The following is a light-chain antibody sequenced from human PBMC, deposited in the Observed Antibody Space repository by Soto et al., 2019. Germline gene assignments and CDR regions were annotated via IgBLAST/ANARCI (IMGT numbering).Light chain of an antibody. Sequence: QSALTQPASVSGTRGQSITISCTGSSSDVGGYDYVSWYQHHPGKAPKLIIFDVSHRPSEVSNRVSGSKSGNTASLTISGLQAEDEADYYCNSYTRSTSRVFGGGTKVTVL. CDR3: NSYTRSTSRV. V-gene: IGLV2-14*03. CDR1: SSDVGGYDY. J-gene: IGLJ3*02. CDR2: DVS.